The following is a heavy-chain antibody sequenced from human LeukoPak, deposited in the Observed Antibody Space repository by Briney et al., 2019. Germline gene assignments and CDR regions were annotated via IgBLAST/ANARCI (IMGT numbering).Heavy chain of an antibody. J-gene: IGHJ4*02. D-gene: IGHD3-10*01. CDR3: ATNYGSGSYYNFDY. CDR2: ISHDGGNK. V-gene: IGHV3-30*03. Sequence: NPGTSLRLSCAASGFTFSVYGMHWVRQGPGKGLEWVALISHDGGNKNYTDSVKGRFTISRDNSKNTLYLQMNSLRAEDTAVYYCATNYGSGSYYNFDYWGQGTLVTASS. CDR1: GFTFSVYG.